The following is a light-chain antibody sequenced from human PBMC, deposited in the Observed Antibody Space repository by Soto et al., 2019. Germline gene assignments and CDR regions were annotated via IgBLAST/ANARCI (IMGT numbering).Light chain of an antibody. CDR2: KAS. CDR1: QTISSW. Sequence: DIQMTQSPSTLSGSVGDRVTITCRASQTISSWLAWYQQKPGKAPKLLIYKASTLKSGVPSRFSGSGSGTEFTLTISRLEPEDFAVYYCQQYDSSPGLTFGGGTKVEIK. J-gene: IGKJ4*01. CDR3: QQYDSSPGLT. V-gene: IGKV1-5*03.